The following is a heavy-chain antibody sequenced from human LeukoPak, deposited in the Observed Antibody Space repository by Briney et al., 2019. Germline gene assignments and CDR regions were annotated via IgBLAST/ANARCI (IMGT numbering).Heavy chain of an antibody. CDR1: GFTFSSYA. D-gene: IGHD6-19*01. CDR3: AREKLSSGWFDP. J-gene: IGHJ5*02. CDR2: TSYDGSNK. Sequence: GGSLRLSCAASGFTFSSYAMHWVRQAPGKGLEWVAVTSYDGSNKYYADSVKGRFTISRDNSKNTLYLQMNSLRAEDTAVYYCAREKLSSGWFDPWGQGTLVTVSS. V-gene: IGHV3-30*04.